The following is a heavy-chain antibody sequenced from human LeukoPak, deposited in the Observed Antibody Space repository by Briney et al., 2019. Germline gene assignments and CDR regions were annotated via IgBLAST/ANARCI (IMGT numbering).Heavy chain of an antibody. CDR1: GCTFSSYS. CDR3: ARDRGDYVFDY. CDR2: ISSSSSYI. Sequence: PAGSLRLSCAASGCTFSSYSMNWIRQAPGKGLEWVSSISSSSSYIYYADSVKGRFTISSDNAKNSLYLQMNSLRAEDTAVYYCARDRGDYVFDYWGQGTLVTVSS. V-gene: IGHV3-21*01. D-gene: IGHD3-16*01. J-gene: IGHJ4*02.